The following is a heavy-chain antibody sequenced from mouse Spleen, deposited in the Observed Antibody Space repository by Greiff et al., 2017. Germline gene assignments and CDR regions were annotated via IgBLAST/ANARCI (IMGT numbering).Heavy chain of an antibody. Sequence: EVQLVESGGGLVQPGGSLKLSCAASGFTFSSYTMSWVRQTPEKRLEWVAYISNGGGSTYYPDTVKGRFTISRDNAKNTLYLQMSSLKSEDTAMYYCARQGGNYWYFDVWGAGTTVTVSS. J-gene: IGHJ1*01. CDR2: ISNGGGST. D-gene: IGHD1-1*02. CDR3: ARQGGNYWYFDV. V-gene: IGHV5-12-2*01. CDR1: GFTFSSYT.